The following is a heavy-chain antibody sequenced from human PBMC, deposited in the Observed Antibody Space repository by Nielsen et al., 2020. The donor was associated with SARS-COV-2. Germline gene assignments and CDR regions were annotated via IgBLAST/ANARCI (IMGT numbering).Heavy chain of an antibody. Sequence: GESLKISCAASGFTFSGYAMSWVRQAPGKGLEWVSTINDSGGSKFYADSVKGRFTISRDSSKNTLYLQMNSLRAEDTAVYYCAKDSCGGDPFDSWGQGTLVTVSS. J-gene: IGHJ4*02. CDR2: INDSGGSK. CDR1: GFTFSGYA. CDR3: AKDSCGGDPFDS. V-gene: IGHV3-23*01. D-gene: IGHD2-21*02.